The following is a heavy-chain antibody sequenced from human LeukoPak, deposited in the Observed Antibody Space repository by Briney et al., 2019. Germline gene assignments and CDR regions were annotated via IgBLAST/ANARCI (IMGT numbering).Heavy chain of an antibody. CDR3: ARDRRLDYQLPADN. Sequence: ASVKVSCKASGYTFSKYGISWARQAPGQGLEWMGWISGYNAYTHYAQKLQGRVTMTTDTSTSTAYMELRSMRSDDTAVYYCARDRRLDYQLPADNWGQGTLVTVSS. CDR1: GYTFSKYG. CDR2: ISGYNAYT. J-gene: IGHJ4*02. V-gene: IGHV1-18*01. D-gene: IGHD2-2*01.